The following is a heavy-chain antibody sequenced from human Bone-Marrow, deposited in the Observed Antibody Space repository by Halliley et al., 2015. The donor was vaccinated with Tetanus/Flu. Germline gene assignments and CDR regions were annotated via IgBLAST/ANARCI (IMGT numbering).Heavy chain of an antibody. V-gene: IGHV3-23*01. CDR2: ISGSGGHT. J-gene: IGHJ4*02. Sequence: SLRLSCAASGFIFSNYDMHWVRQAPGKGLEWVSAISGSGGHTYYADSVKGRFTISRDSSKNTLYLQMNSLRADDSAVYYCAKDRGSGSYEGGGYWGQGTLVTVSS. CDR3: AKDRGSGSYEGGGY. CDR1: GFIFSNYD. D-gene: IGHD1-26*01.